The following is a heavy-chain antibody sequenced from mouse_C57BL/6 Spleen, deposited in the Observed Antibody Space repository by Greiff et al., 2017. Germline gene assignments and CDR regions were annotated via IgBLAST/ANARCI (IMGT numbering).Heavy chain of an antibody. D-gene: IGHD1-1*01. CDR3: ARDYYDKGYAMDY. V-gene: IGHV2-6*03. Sequence: VQVVESGPGLVAPSQSLSITCTVSGFSLTSYGVHWVRQPPGKGLEWLVVIWSDGSTTYNSALKSRLSISKDNYKSQVFLKMNSLQTDDTAMYYGARDYYDKGYAMDYWGQGTSVTVSA. CDR2: IWSDGST. J-gene: IGHJ4*01. CDR1: GFSLTSYG.